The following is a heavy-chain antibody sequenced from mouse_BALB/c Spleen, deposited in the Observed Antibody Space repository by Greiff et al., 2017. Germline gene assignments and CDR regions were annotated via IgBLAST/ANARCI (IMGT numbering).Heavy chain of an antibody. D-gene: IGHD3-2*01. J-gene: IGHJ3*01. V-gene: IGHV14-3*02. CDR3: ARGDSSGSWFAD. Sequence: VQLKQSGAELVKPGASVKLSCTASGFNIKDTYMHWVKQRPEQGLEWIGRIDPANGNTKYDPKFQGKATITADTSSNTAYLQLSSLTSEDTAVYYCARGDSSGSWFADWGQGTLVTVSA. CDR2: IDPANGNT. CDR1: GFNIKDTY.